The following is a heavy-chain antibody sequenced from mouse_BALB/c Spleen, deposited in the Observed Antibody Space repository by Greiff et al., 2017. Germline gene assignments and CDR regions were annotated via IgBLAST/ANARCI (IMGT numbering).Heavy chain of an antibody. J-gene: IGHJ3*01. D-gene: IGHD2-1*01. Sequence: VQLQQSGTVLARPGASVKMSCKASGYIFTSYWMHWVKQRPGQGLEWIGAIYPGNSDTTYNQTFKGQAKLTAVTSASTAYMELSSLTNEDSAVYYCTRPTYYGNPWFAYWGQGTLVTVSA. CDR3: TRPTYYGNPWFAY. V-gene: IGHV1-5*01. CDR1: GYIFTSYW. CDR2: IYPGNSDT.